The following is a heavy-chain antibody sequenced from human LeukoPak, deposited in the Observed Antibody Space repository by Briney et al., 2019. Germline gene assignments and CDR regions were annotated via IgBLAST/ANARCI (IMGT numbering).Heavy chain of an antibody. CDR1: GYSFTSHY. CDR2: IKPSGGNT. J-gene: IGHJ3*02. D-gene: IGHD5-24*01. Sequence: ASVKVSCKASGYSFTSHYMHWVRQAPGQRLEWMGIIKPSGGNTNCAQKFQGRVTMTRDTSTSTVYMELSSLKSEDTAVYYCARVRDGYNDAYDIWGQGTMVTVSS. CDR3: ARVRDGYNDAYDI. V-gene: IGHV1-46*01.